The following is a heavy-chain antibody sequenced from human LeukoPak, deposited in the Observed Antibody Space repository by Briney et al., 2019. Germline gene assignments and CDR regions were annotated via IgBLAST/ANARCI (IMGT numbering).Heavy chain of an antibody. CDR3: ARKVIGSVWEPKLDYYMDV. D-gene: IGHD2-8*02. J-gene: IGHJ6*03. V-gene: IGHV3-7*01. CDR2: IKQDGSEK. CDR1: GFTFSSYW. Sequence: GGSLRLSCAASGFTFSSYWMSWVRQAPGKGLEWVANIKQDGSEKYYVDSVKGRFTISRDNAKNSLYLQMNSLRAEDTAVYYCARKVIGSVWEPKLDYYMDVWGKGTTVTVSS.